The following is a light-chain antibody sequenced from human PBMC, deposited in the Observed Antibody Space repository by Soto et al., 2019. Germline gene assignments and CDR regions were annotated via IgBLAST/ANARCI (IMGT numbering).Light chain of an antibody. J-gene: IGLJ2*01. CDR2: EDD. V-gene: IGLV6-57*01. CDR3: QSYDDNNVV. Sequence: NFMLTQPHSMSESPGKTVTISCNLSSGSIASKFVQWYQQRPGSSPTTVIYEDDQRPSGVPDRFSGSIDSSSNSASLTISGLQTEDEADYFCQSYDDNNVVFGGGTKLTVL. CDR1: SGSIASKF.